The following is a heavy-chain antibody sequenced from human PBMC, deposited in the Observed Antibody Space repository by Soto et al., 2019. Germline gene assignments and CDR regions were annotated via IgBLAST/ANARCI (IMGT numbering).Heavy chain of an antibody. V-gene: IGHV3-53*01. J-gene: IGHJ4*02. CDR2: IYTGGST. CDR3: ARDPGSIAVAGTI. CDR1: GFSVSSNY. Sequence: EVQLVESGGGLIQPGGSLRLACAASGFSVSSNYMSWVRQAPGKGLEWVSVIYTGGSTHYADSVEGRFTISRDISKNTLYLQMNSLTADDTAVYYCARDPGSIAVAGTIWGQGTLVTVAS. D-gene: IGHD6-19*01.